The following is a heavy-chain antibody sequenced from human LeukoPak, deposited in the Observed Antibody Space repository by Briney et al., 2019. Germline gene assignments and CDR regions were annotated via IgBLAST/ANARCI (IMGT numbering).Heavy chain of an antibody. V-gene: IGHV3-33*01. CDR1: GFTFSSYG. D-gene: IGHD2-2*01. CDR3: ARDSRYDGDGAFDI. CDR2: IWYDGSNK. J-gene: IGHJ3*02. Sequence: GRSLTLSCAASGFTFSSYGMHWVRQAPGKGLEGVAVIWYDGSNKYYADSVKGRFTISRDNSKNTLYLQMNSLRAEDTAVYYCARDSRYDGDGAFDIWGQGTMVTVSS.